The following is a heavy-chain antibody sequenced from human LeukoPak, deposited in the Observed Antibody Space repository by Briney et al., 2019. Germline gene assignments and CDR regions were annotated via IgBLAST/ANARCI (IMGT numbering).Heavy chain of an antibody. CDR3: ARAPDSDSGYDYFDY. J-gene: IGHJ4*02. D-gene: IGHD5-12*01. CDR2: IDPSDSYT. Sequence: GESLKISCKGSGYTFTNHWISWVRQMPGKGLEWMGKIDPSDSYTNYSPSFQGHVTISADKSISTAYLQWSSLKASDAAMYYCARAPDSDSGYDYFDYWGQGTLVTVSS. CDR1: GYTFTNHW. V-gene: IGHV5-10-1*01.